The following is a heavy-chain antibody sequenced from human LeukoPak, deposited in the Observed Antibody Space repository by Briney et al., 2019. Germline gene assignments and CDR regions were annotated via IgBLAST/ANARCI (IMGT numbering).Heavy chain of an antibody. J-gene: IGHJ4*02. Sequence: SETLSLTCTVSGGSISSGDYYWSWIRQPPGKGLEWIGYIYYSGSTYYNPSLKSRVTISVDTSKNQFSLKLSSVTAADTAVYYCARSDQYDSSGYPFDYWSQGTLVTVSS. CDR1: GGSISSGDYY. CDR2: IYYSGST. V-gene: IGHV4-30-4*01. CDR3: ARSDQYDSSGYPFDY. D-gene: IGHD3-22*01.